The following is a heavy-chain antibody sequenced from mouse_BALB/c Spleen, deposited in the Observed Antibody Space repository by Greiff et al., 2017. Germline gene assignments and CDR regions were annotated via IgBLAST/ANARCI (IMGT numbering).Heavy chain of an antibody. CDR1: GFTFSSYG. J-gene: IGHJ4*01. CDR2: ISSGGSYT. D-gene: IGHD2-14*01. Sequence: EVQLQESGGDLVKPGGSLKLSCAASGFTFSSYGMSWVRQTPDKRLEWVATISSGGSYTYYPDSVKGRFTISRDNAKNTLYLQMSSLKSEDTAMYYCARQDYRSYAMDYWGQGTSVTVSS. CDR3: ARQDYRSYAMDY. V-gene: IGHV5-6*01.